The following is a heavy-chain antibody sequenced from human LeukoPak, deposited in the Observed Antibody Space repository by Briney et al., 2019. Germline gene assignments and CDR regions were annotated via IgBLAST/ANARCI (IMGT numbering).Heavy chain of an antibody. CDR3: ARHSGGDSYGYYFDY. J-gene: IGHJ4*02. Sequence: GGSLRLSCAASGFTVSTNYMSWVSQAPGKGLEWVSVIYSGGITYYAASVKGRFTISRDNSKNTLSLQMNSLRAEDTAVYYCARHSGGDSYGYYFDYWGQGTLVTVSS. V-gene: IGHV3-66*04. D-gene: IGHD2-21*01. CDR2: IYSGGIT. CDR1: GFTVSTNY.